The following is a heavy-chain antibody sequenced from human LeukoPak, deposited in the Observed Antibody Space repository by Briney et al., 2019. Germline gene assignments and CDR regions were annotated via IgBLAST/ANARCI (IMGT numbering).Heavy chain of an antibody. CDR1: GYTFTGYY. D-gene: IGHD5-18*01. CDR3: ARVGTAMAYSQYFDY. V-gene: IGHV1-2*02. Sequence: ASVKVSCKASGYTFTGYYMHWVRQAPGQGLEWMGWINPNSGGTNYAQKFQGRVTMIRDTSISTAYMELSRLRSDDTAVYYCARVGTAMAYSQYFDYWGQGTLVTVSS. CDR2: INPNSGGT. J-gene: IGHJ4*02.